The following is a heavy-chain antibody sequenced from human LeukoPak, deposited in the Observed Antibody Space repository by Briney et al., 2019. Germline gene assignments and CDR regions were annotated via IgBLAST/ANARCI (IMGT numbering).Heavy chain of an antibody. V-gene: IGHV4-59*01. CDR3: AREVAAAGTLYFDL. Sequence: PSETLSLTCTVSGGSISSYYWSWIRQPPGKGLEWIGYIYYSGSTNYNPSLKSRVTISVDTSKNQFSLKLSSVTAADTAVYYCAREVAAAGTLYFDLWGRGTLVTVSS. J-gene: IGHJ2*01. CDR2: IYYSGST. CDR1: GGSISSYY. D-gene: IGHD6-13*01.